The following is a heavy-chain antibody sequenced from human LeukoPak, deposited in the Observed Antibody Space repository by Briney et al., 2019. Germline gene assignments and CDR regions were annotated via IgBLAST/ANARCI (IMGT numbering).Heavy chain of an antibody. J-gene: IGHJ4*02. D-gene: IGHD6-13*01. V-gene: IGHV3-23*01. CDR1: GFTFSSYA. Sequence: GGSLRLSCAASGFTFSSYAMSWVRQAPGKGQEWVSAISGSGGSTYYADSVKGRFTISRDNSKNTLYLQMNSLRAEDTAVYYCAKAHDRSSWPLDYWGQGTLVTVSS. CDR3: AKAHDRSSWPLDY. CDR2: ISGSGGST.